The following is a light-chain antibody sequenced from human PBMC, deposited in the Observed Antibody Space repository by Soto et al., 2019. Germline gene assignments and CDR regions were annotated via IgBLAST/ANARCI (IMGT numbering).Light chain of an antibody. V-gene: IGLV1-47*01. Sequence: QSVLTQPPSASGTPGQRVTISCSGSSSNIGSNYVYWYQQLPGTAPKLLIYRNNQRPSGVPDRFSGSKSGTSASLAISGLRSEDEAYYYCAAWDDSLSVRYVFGTGTKVTVL. CDR2: RNN. CDR1: SSNIGSNY. J-gene: IGLJ1*01. CDR3: AAWDDSLSVRYV.